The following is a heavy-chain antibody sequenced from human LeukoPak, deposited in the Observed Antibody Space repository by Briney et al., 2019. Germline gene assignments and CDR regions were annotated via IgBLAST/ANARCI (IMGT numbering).Heavy chain of an antibody. V-gene: IGHV4-34*01. D-gene: IGHD1-26*01. Sequence: SETLSLTCAVYGGSFSGYYWSWIRQPPGKGLEWIGEINHSGSTNYNPSLKSRVTISVDTSKNQFSLKLSSVTAADTAVYYCARTLSAVGATQYNWFDPWGQGTLVTVSS. CDR2: INHSGST. J-gene: IGHJ5*02. CDR3: ARTLSAVGATQYNWFDP. CDR1: GGSFSGYY.